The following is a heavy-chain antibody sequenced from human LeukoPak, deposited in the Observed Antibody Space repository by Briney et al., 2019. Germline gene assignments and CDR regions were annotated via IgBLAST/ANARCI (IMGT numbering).Heavy chain of an antibody. V-gene: IGHV1-8*03. CDR2: VNPRSGDA. Sequence: ASVKVSRKASGYTFISYNINWLRQATGQGLEWMGWVNPRSGDAGYLQKFQGRLTITRDSSIDTAYMDLSGLSSEDTAVYYCARGVPLGYCTYGVCYPPYYFDYWGQGTLVTASS. CDR3: ARGVPLGYCTYGVCYPPYYFDY. J-gene: IGHJ4*02. CDR1: GYTFISYN. D-gene: IGHD2-8*01.